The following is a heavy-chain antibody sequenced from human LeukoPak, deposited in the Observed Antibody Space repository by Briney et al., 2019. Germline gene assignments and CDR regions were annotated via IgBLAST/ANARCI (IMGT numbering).Heavy chain of an antibody. CDR2: IYPGDSDT. CDR3: ARPPINYDILTGGGGY. D-gene: IGHD3-9*01. CDR1: GYSFTSYW. Sequence: GESQKISCKGSGYSFTSYWIGWVRQMPGKGLEWMGIIYPGDSDTRYSPSFQGQVTISADKSISTAYLQWSSLKASDTAMYYCARPPINYDILTGGGGYWGQGTLVTVSS. V-gene: IGHV5-51*01. J-gene: IGHJ4*02.